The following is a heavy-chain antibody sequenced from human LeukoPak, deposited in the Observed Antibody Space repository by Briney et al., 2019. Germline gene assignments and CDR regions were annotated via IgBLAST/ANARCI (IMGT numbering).Heavy chain of an antibody. CDR1: GGSISSYY. CDR2: IYHSGST. CDR3: ARRVAAAGFDF. V-gene: IGHV4-59*08. D-gene: IGHD6-13*01. Sequence: SETLSLTCTVSGGSISSYYWSWIRQPPGKGLEWIGYIYHSGSTNYNPSLKSRVTISVDTSKNQFSLKLSSVTAADTAVYSCARRVAAAGFDFWGQGTLVTVSS. J-gene: IGHJ4*02.